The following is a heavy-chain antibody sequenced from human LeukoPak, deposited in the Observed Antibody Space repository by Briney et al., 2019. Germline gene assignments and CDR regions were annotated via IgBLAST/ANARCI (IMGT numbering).Heavy chain of an antibody. CDR1: GFTFRIYA. J-gene: IGHJ3*02. V-gene: IGHV3-23*01. D-gene: IGHD2-8*01. Sequence: PSGGSLRLSCSASGFTFRIYALSWVRQAPGKGLEWVSAICGSGGSTYYADSVKGRFTITRDNSKNTLYLQMNSLRAEDTAVYYCAKSNGAWAFDIWGQGTMVTVSS. CDR3: AKSNGAWAFDI. CDR2: ICGSGGST.